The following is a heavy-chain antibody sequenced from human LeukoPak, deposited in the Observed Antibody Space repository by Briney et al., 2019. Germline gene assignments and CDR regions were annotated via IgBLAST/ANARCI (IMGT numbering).Heavy chain of an antibody. CDR3: ARGGYYYGSGSYYNWDEAFDI. V-gene: IGHV4-4*07. D-gene: IGHD3-10*01. CDR2: ISTSGST. J-gene: IGHJ3*02. CDR1: GGSISSYY. Sequence: SQTLSLTCTVSGGSISSYYWSWIRQPAGRGLEWIGRISTSGSTNYNPSLKSRVAMSVDTSKNQFSLKLSSVTAADTAVYYCARGGYYYGSGSYYNWDEAFDIWGQGTMVTVSS.